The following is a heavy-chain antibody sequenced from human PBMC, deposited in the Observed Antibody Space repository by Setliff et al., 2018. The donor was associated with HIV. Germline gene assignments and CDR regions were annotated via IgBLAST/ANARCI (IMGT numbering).Heavy chain of an antibody. Sequence: SETLSLTCAVYGGSLSGYHWSWIRQSPGKGLEWIGEISHSGSTNYNPSLKSRVIISIDTSKKQFSLKLTSVTAADTATYYCARGVSYLDYWGQGTLVTVSS. CDR3: ARGVSYLDY. CDR2: ISHSGST. J-gene: IGHJ4*02. CDR1: GGSLSGYH. V-gene: IGHV4-34*01.